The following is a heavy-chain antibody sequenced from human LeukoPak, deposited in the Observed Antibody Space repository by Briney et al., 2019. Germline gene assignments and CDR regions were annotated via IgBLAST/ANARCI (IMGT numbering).Heavy chain of an antibody. D-gene: IGHD1-26*01. CDR3: AKSATVGIKAPFDC. V-gene: IGHV3-23*01. Sequence: GGSQRLSCAASGFTVSTNYMSWVRQAPGKGLEWVSGVSGSGGSTYYADSVKGRFTISRDNSKNTLSLQMSSLRAEDTAVYYCAKSATVGIKAPFDCWGQGALVTVSS. CDR2: VSGSGGST. J-gene: IGHJ4*02. CDR1: GFTVSTNY.